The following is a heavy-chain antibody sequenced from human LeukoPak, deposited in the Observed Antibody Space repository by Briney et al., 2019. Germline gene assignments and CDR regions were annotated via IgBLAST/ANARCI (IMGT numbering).Heavy chain of an antibody. J-gene: IGHJ4*02. CDR2: INHSGST. Sequence: PSETLSLTCAVYGGSFSGYYWSWIRQPPGKGLEWIGEINHSGSTNYNPSLKSRVTISVDTSKNQFSLKLSSVTAADTAVYYCASGYCSGGSCLHYWGQGTLVTVSS. D-gene: IGHD2-15*01. V-gene: IGHV4-34*01. CDR1: GGSFSGYY. CDR3: ASGYCSGGSCLHY.